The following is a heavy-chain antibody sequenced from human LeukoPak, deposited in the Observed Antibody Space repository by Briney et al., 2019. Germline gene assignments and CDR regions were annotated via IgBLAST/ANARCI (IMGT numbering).Heavy chain of an antibody. D-gene: IGHD6-19*01. V-gene: IGHV4-39*01. Sequence: KPSETLSLTCTVSGGSISSSSYYWGWIRQPPGKGLEWIGTIYYSGNTYYNPSLKSRVSIPVDTSKNQFSLKLSSVTAADTAVYYCARQAVAGNGFDYWGQGTLVTVSS. CDR2: IYYSGNT. J-gene: IGHJ4*02. CDR1: GGSISSSSYY. CDR3: ARQAVAGNGFDY.